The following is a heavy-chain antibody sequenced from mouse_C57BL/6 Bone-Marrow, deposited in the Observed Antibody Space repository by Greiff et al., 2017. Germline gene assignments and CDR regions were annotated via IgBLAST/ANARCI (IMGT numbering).Heavy chain of an antibody. CDR2: IRSKSSNYAT. Sequence: EVQRVESGGGLVQPKGSLKLSCAASGFTFNTYAMHWVRQAPGKGLEWVARIRSKSSNYATYYADSVKDRFTISRDDSQSMLYLQMTNLKTEDTAMYYCVRPEGDYYGSSYWYFDVWGTGTTVTVSS. V-gene: IGHV10-3*01. CDR1: GFTFNTYA. J-gene: IGHJ1*03. D-gene: IGHD1-1*01. CDR3: VRPEGDYYGSSYWYFDV.